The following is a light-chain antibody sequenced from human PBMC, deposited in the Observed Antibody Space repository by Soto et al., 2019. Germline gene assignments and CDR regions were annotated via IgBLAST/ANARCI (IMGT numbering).Light chain of an antibody. J-gene: IGKJ5*01. CDR1: QVISNY. CDR2: DAS. Sequence: DIQMTQSPSSLSASVGDRVTITCQASQVISNYLNWYQQKPGKAPKLLIYDASNLETGVPSKFSGSGSGTDFTFTISSLQPEDIATYYCQQYDNLPITFGHGTRLEIK. V-gene: IGKV1-33*01. CDR3: QQYDNLPIT.